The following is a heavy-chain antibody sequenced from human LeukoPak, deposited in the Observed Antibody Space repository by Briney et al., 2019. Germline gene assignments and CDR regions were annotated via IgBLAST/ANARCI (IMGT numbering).Heavy chain of an antibody. J-gene: IGHJ6*02. CDR1: GGTFSSYA. V-gene: IGHV1-69*04. Sequence: SVKVSCKASGGTFSSYAISWVRQAPGRGLEWMGRIIPILGIANYAQKFQGRVTITADKSTSTAYMELSSLRSEDTAVYYCAREPGATEGYYYYGMDVWGQGTTVTVSS. D-gene: IGHD1-26*01. CDR3: AREPGATEGYYYYGMDV. CDR2: IIPILGIA.